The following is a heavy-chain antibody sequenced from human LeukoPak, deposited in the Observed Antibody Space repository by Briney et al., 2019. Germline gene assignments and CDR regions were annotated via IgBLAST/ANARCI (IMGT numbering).Heavy chain of an antibody. J-gene: IGHJ3*02. CDR2: IYYSGST. CDR3: ARSLERWLQLGAFDI. CDR1: GGSISSYY. Sequence: PSETLSLTCTVSGGSISSYYWSWIRQPPGKGLEWIGYIYYSGSTNYNPPLKSRVTISVDTSKNQFSLKLSSVTAADTAVYYCARSLERWLQLGAFDIWGQGTMVTVSS. D-gene: IGHD5-24*01. V-gene: IGHV4-59*01.